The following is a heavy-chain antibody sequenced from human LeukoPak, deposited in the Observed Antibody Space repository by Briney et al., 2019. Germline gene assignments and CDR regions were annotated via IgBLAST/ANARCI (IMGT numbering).Heavy chain of an antibody. Sequence: SETLSLTCNVSGDSITSTYYWGWIRQPPGKGLEWIVSMSHSGNTYYNPSLKSRVTISVDPSKNHFSLILSAVTAADTAVYYCARARKYNGNPNWIDLGGQGVLVTVSS. D-gene: IGHD4-23*01. CDR1: GDSITSTYY. V-gene: IGHV4-38-2*02. J-gene: IGHJ5*02. CDR2: MSHSGNT. CDR3: ARARKYNGNPNWIDL.